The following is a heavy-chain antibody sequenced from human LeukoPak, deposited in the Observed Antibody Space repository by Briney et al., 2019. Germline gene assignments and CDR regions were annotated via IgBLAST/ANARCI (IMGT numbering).Heavy chain of an antibody. CDR2: INPKTGGT. CDR3: ARDGRLTIFVRGIITEGSPPKN. CDR1: GYTFADSY. J-gene: IGHJ4*02. Sequence: GASVKVSCKASGYTFADSYMHWVRQAPGQGLEWMGWINPKTGGTNYAQRFQGRVTMTRDTSIRTAYMELNSLSSDDTAVYYCARDGRLTIFVRGIITEGSPPKNWGQGTLVTVSS. V-gene: IGHV1-2*02. D-gene: IGHD3-10*01.